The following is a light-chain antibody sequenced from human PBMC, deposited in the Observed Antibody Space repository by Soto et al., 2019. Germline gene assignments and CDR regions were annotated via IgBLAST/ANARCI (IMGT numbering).Light chain of an antibody. CDR2: EVS. V-gene: IGLV2-14*01. CDR1: SSDIGTYKY. J-gene: IGLJ1*01. CDR3: SSYGSRSTLYV. Sequence: QSVLTQPASMSGSPGQSVTISCTGSSSDIGTYKYVSWYQQHPGKVPKVIIYEVSNRPSGVSNRFSGSKSGNTASLTISGLHAEYEADYYCSSYGSRSTLYVFGTGTKLTVL.